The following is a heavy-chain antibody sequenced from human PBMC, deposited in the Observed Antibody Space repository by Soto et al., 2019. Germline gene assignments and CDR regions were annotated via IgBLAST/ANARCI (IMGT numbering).Heavy chain of an antibody. CDR3: ARTSHDSSGAPYYFDY. V-gene: IGHV1-69*02. D-gene: IGHD3-22*01. CDR2: IIPILGIA. Sequence: WVRQVPVQGLEWMGRIIPILGIANYAQKFQGRVTITADKSTSTAYMELSSLRSEDTAVYYCARTSHDSSGAPYYFDYWG. J-gene: IGHJ4*01.